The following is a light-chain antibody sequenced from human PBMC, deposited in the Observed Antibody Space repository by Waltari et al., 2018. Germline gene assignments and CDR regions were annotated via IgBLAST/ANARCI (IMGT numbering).Light chain of an antibody. CDR2: EVN. Sequence: QSALTQPASVSGSPGQSTPISCPAPSSDVGRFNLVPWHHILPGKAPKLLISEVNKRPSGVSNRFFGSKSGITASLTISGLQTGDEADYYCCSYAGSTSYVVFGGGTKLTVL. CDR1: SSDVGRFNL. J-gene: IGLJ2*01. CDR3: CSYAGSTSYVV. V-gene: IGLV2-23*02.